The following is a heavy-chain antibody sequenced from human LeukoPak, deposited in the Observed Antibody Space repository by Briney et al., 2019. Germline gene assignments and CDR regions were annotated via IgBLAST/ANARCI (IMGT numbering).Heavy chain of an antibody. CDR2: INPSGGST. J-gene: IGHJ4*02. CDR3: ARYGAAFGPIDY. D-gene: IGHD3-10*01. CDR1: GYTFSSYY. Sequence: GASVKVSGKASGYTFSSYYLLWVRQAPGQGLEWMGMINPSGGSTTYAQEFQGRVTLTRDTSTSTVYMEVRSLRSDDTAVYYCARYGAAFGPIDYWGQGTLVTASS. V-gene: IGHV1-46*01.